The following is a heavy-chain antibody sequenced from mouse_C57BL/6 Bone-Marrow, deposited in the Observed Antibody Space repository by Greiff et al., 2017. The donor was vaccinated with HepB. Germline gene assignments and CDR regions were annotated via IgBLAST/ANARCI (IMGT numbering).Heavy chain of an antibody. CDR3: ARDSELGPFAY. CDR1: GFTFSSYA. CDR2: ISDGGSYT. Sequence: EVMLVESGGGLVKPGGSLKLSCAASGFTFSSYAMSWVRLTPEKRLEWVATISDGGSYTYYPDNVKGRFTISRDNAKNNLYLQMSHLKSEDTAMYYCARDSELGPFAYWGQGTLVTVSA. D-gene: IGHD4-1*01. V-gene: IGHV5-4*01. J-gene: IGHJ3*01.